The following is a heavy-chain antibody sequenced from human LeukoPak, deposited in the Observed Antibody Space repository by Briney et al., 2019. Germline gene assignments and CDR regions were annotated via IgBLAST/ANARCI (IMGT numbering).Heavy chain of an antibody. CDR2: IHTSGST. Sequence: SETLSLTCTVPGGSISSSYWSWIRKPAGKGLKWFGRIHTSGSTNYNPSLGSRVTMSVDTSTDQFYLKLSSVTAADTAVYYCAREGSMTARPFVSIDYWGQGTLVTVSS. CDR1: GGSISSSY. V-gene: IGHV4-4*07. CDR3: AREGSMTARPFVSIDY. J-gene: IGHJ4*02. D-gene: IGHD6-6*01.